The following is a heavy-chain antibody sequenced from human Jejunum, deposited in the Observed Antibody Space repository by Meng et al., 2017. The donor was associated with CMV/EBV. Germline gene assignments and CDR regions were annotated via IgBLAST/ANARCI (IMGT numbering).Heavy chain of an antibody. CDR2: IYGDGGT. D-gene: IGHD6-6*01. CDR1: GFTVSRNF. Sequence: VQFVAVGGALVQPGGALRLPCAVSGFTVSRNFMTGVRQAPGKGLEWVSIIYGDGGTDYADSVKGRFTLSRDNSRNTLYLQINSLRAEDTAVYYCASPPPIGAALDYWGQGTLVTVSS. V-gene: IGHV3-66*01. CDR3: ASPPPIGAALDY. J-gene: IGHJ4*02.